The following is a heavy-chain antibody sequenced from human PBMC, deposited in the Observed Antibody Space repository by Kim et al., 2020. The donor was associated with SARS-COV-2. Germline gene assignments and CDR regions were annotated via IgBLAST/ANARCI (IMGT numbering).Heavy chain of an antibody. V-gene: IGHV3-7*01. J-gene: IGHJ4*02. CDR3: ARESFDY. CDR2: DGTKR. Sequence: DGTKRHYVGSVEGRFTISRDTAKRSLFLDLNSLRVEDTGVYYCARESFDYWGQGTLVTVSS.